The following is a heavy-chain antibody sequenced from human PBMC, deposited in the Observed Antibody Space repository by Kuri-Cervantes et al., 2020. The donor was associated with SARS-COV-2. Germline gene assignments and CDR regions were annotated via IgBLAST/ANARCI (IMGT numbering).Heavy chain of an antibody. CDR2: IYYSGST. Sequence: GSLRLSCTVSGGSISSSSYYWGWIRQPPGKGLEWIGSIYYSGSTYYNPSLKSRVTISVDTSKNQFSLKLSSVTAADTAAYHCARRCSSTSCYNPSKSFDYWGQGALVTVSS. CDR3: ARRCSSTSCYNPSKSFDY. V-gene: IGHV4-39*01. CDR1: GGSISSSSYY. J-gene: IGHJ4*02. D-gene: IGHD2-2*02.